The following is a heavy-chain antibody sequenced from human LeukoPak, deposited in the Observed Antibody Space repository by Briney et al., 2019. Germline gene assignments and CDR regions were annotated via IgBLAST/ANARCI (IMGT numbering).Heavy chain of an antibody. CDR3: ARVATMTLYYYYGMDV. J-gene: IGHJ6*02. D-gene: IGHD1-26*01. CDR2: ISAYNGNT. V-gene: IGHV1-18*01. CDR1: GYTFTSYG. Sequence: WASVKVSCKASGYTFTSYGISWVRQAPGQGLEWMGWISAYNGNTNYAQKLQGRVTMTTDTSPSTAYMELRSLRSDDTAVYYCARVATMTLYYYYGMDVWGQGTTVTVSS.